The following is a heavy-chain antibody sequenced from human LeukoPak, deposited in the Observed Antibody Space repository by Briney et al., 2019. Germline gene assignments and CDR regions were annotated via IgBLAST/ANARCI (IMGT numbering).Heavy chain of an antibody. V-gene: IGHV4-34*01. CDR3: ARSPYYYDSSGYYNY. D-gene: IGHD3-22*01. CDR1: GGSFSGYY. J-gene: IGHJ4*02. CDR2: INHSGST. Sequence: SETLSLTCAVYGGSFSGYYWSWIRQPPGKGLEWIGEINHSGSTNYNPSLKSRVTISVDTSKNQFSLKLSSVTAADTAVYYCARSPYYYDSSGYYNYWGQGTLVTVSS.